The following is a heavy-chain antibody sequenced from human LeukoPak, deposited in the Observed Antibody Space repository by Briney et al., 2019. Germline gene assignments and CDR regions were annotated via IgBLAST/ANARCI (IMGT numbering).Heavy chain of an antibody. CDR1: GFTFSSYS. CDR3: ANEIRPNDY. J-gene: IGHJ4*02. Sequence: GGSLRLSCAASGFTFSSYSMNWVRQAPGKGLEWVSSISSSSSYIYYADSVKGRFTISRDNSKDTLYLQMYSLRAEDTAVYYCANEIRPNDYWGQGTLVTVSS. D-gene: IGHD4-17*01. CDR2: ISSSSSYI. V-gene: IGHV3-21*04.